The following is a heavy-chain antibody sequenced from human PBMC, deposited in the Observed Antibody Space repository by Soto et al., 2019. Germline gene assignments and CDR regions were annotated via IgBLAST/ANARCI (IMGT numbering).Heavy chain of an antibody. D-gene: IGHD6-19*01. CDR1: GGNPSNSA. Sequence: QVHLLLQSGAEVKKPGSSVKVACKASGGNPSNSAISWVRQAPGQRLEWMGGIIPVFGIISHAQNCQGRVTITADESTSTAYMELSSLRSEDTAVYFCAGGRIVVAGSSAYYSMDVWGQGTTVTVSS. V-gene: IGHV1-69*01. CDR3: AGGRIVVAGSSAYYSMDV. J-gene: IGHJ6*02. CDR2: IIPVFGII.